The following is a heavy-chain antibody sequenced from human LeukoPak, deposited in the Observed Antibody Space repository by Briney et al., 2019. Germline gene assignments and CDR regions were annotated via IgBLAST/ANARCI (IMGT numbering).Heavy chain of an antibody. D-gene: IGHD3-9*01. V-gene: IGHV1-69*06. CDR1: GGTFSSYA. CDR2: IIPIFGTA. CDR3: ARAGPAYYDILTGYSSRPHGYYYGMDV. J-gene: IGHJ6*04. Sequence: ASVKVSCKASGGTFSSYAISWVRQAPGQGLVWMGGIIPIFGTANYAQKFQGRVTITADKSTSTAYMELSSLRSEDTAVYYCARAGPAYYDILTGYSSRPHGYYYGMDVWGKGTTVTVSS.